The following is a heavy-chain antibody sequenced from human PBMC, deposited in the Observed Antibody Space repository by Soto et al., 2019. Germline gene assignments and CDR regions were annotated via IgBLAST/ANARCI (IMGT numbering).Heavy chain of an antibody. D-gene: IGHD3-10*01. V-gene: IGHV3-30*18. Sequence: SGGSLRLSCAASGFTFSSYGMHWVRQAPGKGLEWVAVISYDGSNKYYADSVKGRFTISRDNSKNTLYLQMNSLRAEDTAVYYCAKEYGSGSPPYYLDYWGQGTLVTVSS. CDR2: ISYDGSNK. J-gene: IGHJ4*02. CDR1: GFTFSSYG. CDR3: AKEYGSGSPPYYLDY.